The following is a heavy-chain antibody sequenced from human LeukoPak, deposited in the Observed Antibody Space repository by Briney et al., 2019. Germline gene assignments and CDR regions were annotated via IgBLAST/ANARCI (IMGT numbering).Heavy chain of an antibody. CDR3: ARDISSMVRGVPDY. D-gene: IGHD3-10*01. CDR2: ISAYNGNT. CDR1: GYTFTSYG. Sequence: ASVKVSCKASGYTFTSYGISWVRQAPGQGLEWMGWISAYNGNTNYAQKLQGRVTMTTDTSTSTAYMELRSLRSDDTAVYYCARDISSMVRGVPDYWGQGTLVTVSS. J-gene: IGHJ4*02. V-gene: IGHV1-18*01.